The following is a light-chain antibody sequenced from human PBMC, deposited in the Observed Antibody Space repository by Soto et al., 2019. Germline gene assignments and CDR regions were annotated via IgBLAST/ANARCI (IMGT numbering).Light chain of an antibody. CDR1: SGDVDDFDY. J-gene: IGLJ1*01. CDR2: EVS. Sequence: QSVLTQPASVSGSPGQSITISCTGTSGDVDDFDYVSWYQQHPGKAPKLMIFEVSDRPSGVSDRFSGSKSGSTASLTISGLQAEDEADYFCTSFTSSSTQVFGTGTKLTVL. V-gene: IGLV2-14*01. CDR3: TSFTSSSTQV.